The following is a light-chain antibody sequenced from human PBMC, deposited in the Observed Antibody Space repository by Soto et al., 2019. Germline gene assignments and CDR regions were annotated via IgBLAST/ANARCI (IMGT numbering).Light chain of an antibody. CDR3: SSFTSSITYV. J-gene: IGLJ1*01. V-gene: IGLV2-14*01. Sequence: QSVLTQPASVSGSPGQSITISCTGTSSDVGGYNSVSWYRQDPGKAPKLIIYDVTYRPSGVSNRFSGSKSGNTDSLTISGPQSEDEADYHCSSFTSSITYVFGTGTKVTVL. CDR1: SSDVGGYNS. CDR2: DVT.